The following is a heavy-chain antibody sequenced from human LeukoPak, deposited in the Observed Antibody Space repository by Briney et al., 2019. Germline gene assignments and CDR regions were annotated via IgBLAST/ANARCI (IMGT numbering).Heavy chain of an antibody. CDR1: GFTFDDYA. Sequence: GGSLRLSCAASGFTFDDYAMHWVRQAPGKGLEWVSGISWNSGSIGYADSVKGRFTISRDNAKNSLYLQMNSLRAEDTALYYCARVRGVPGYYYGMDVWGQGTTVTVSS. V-gene: IGHV3-9*01. J-gene: IGHJ6*02. CDR3: ARVRGVPGYYYGMDV. CDR2: ISWNSGSI. D-gene: IGHD2-8*01.